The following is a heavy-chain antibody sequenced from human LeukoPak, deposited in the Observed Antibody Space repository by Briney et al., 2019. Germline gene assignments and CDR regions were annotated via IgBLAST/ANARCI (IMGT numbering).Heavy chain of an antibody. CDR3: ARAPLAFYSGYDDWDFDY. CDR2: INAGNGNT. D-gene: IGHD5-12*01. Sequence: ASVKVSCEASGYTFTSYAMHWVRQAPGQRLEWMGWINAGNGNTKYSQKFQGRVTITRDTSASTAYMGLSSLRSEDTAVYYCARAPLAFYSGYDDWDFDYWGQGTLVTVSS. V-gene: IGHV1-3*01. J-gene: IGHJ4*02. CDR1: GYTFTSYA.